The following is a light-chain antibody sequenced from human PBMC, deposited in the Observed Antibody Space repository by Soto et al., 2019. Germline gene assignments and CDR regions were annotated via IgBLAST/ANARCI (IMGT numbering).Light chain of an antibody. CDR3: QQYGVSPRK. CDR1: QSISSNF. CDR2: GAS. V-gene: IGKV3-20*01. J-gene: IGKJ1*01. Sequence: EIVLTQSPGTLSLSPGEGATLSCRASQSISSNFLAWYQQKRGQAPRLLIHGASNRATGIPDRFSGSGSGTDFTLTITRLEPEDFEVYYCQQYGVSPRKFSQGTK.